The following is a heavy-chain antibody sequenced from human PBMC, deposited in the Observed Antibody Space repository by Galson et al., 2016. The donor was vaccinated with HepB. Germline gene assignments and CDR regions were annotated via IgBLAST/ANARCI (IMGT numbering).Heavy chain of an antibody. CDR2: VYPGDSDK. V-gene: IGHV5-51*03. J-gene: IGHJ4*02. D-gene: IGHD2/OR15-2a*01. CDR1: GSRFANYW. CDR3: ARSTFGFDY. Sequence: QSGAEVKKPGESLKISCKASGSRFANYWIGWVRQMPGKGLEWMGDVYPGDSDKRYRPSFQGQVTISVDKSITTAYLQWNSLKASDTAIYYCARSTFGFDYWGLGTLVTVSS.